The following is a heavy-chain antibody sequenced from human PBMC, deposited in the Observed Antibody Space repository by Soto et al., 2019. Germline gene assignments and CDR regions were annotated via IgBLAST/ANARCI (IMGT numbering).Heavy chain of an antibody. J-gene: IGHJ6*02. V-gene: IGHV4-59*01. CDR3: ARVVPYYYGMDV. CDR1: GGSISSYY. Sequence: LSLTCNVSGGSISSYYWSWIRQPPGKGLEWIGYIYNNGNTNYIPSLKSRVTISVDTSKNHLSLKLSSVTAADTAVYYCARVVPYYYGMDVWGQGTTVTVSS. D-gene: IGHD1-26*01. CDR2: IYNNGNT.